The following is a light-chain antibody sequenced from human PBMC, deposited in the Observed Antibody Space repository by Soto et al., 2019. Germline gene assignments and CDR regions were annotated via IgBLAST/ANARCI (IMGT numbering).Light chain of an antibody. V-gene: IGLV1-44*01. CDR3: AAWDDSLIGYV. CDR1: SSNIGSKT. CDR2: SDN. Sequence: QSVLTQPPSASGTPGQRVTISCSGSSSNIGSKTVNWYQQLPGTAPKLLIYSDNQRPSGVPDRFSGSKSGTSASLAISGLQSEDEADYYCAAWDDSLIGYVFGTGTQLTVL. J-gene: IGLJ1*01.